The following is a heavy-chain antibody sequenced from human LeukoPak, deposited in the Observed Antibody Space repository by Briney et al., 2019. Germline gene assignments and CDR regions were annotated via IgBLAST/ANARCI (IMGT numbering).Heavy chain of an antibody. Sequence: GGSLRLSCAVSGFTFSSYAMSWVRQAPGKGLEWVSVISGSGDNKYYADSVKGRFTISRDNSKNTLYLQINSLRAEDTAVYYCARVLFTNFDYWGQGTLVTVSS. CDR1: GFTFSSYA. D-gene: IGHD2-8*01. CDR2: ISGSGDNK. J-gene: IGHJ4*02. CDR3: ARVLFTNFDY. V-gene: IGHV3-23*01.